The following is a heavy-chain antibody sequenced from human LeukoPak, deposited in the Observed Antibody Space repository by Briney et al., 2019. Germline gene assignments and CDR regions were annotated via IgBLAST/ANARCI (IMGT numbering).Heavy chain of an antibody. CDR2: IYYSGST. J-gene: IGHJ6*04. CDR3: ARGGRITMVRGVIGDV. D-gene: IGHD3-10*01. V-gene: IGHV4-59*01. Sequence: SETLSLTCTVSGGSISSYYWSWIRQPPGKGLEWIGDIYYSGSTNYNPSLKSRVTISVDTSKNQFSLKLSSVAAADTAVYYCARGGRITMVRGVIGDVWGKGTTVTVSS. CDR1: GGSISSYY.